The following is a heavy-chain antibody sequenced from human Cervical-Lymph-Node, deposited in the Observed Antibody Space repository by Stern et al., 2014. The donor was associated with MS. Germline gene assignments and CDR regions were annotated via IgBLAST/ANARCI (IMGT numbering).Heavy chain of an antibody. D-gene: IGHD5-18*01. Sequence: QVQLQESGPGLVKPSETLSLTCAVSGGPVSSGSYHWTWIRPPPGKRLEWIGHISYGGSTNYNPSLKSRVTISVDMSKNQFSLNLSSVTAADPAVYYCARESSGGYRWGQGTLVTVSS. V-gene: IGHV4-61*01. CDR2: ISYGGST. CDR1: GGPVSSGSYH. J-gene: IGHJ4*02. CDR3: ARESSGGYR.